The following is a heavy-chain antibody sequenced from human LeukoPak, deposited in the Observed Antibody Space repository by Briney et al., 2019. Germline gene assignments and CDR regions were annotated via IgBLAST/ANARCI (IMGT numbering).Heavy chain of an antibody. CDR3: ARYSGYDLSLLQNAFDI. D-gene: IGHD5-12*01. V-gene: IGHV1-69*04. J-gene: IGHJ3*02. CDR1: GGTFSSYA. Sequence: RASVKVSCKASGGTFSSYAISWVRQAPGQGLEWMGRIIPILGIANYAQKFQGRVTITADKSTSTAYMELCSLRSEDTAVYYCARYSGYDLSLLQNAFDIWGQGTMVTVSS. CDR2: IIPILGIA.